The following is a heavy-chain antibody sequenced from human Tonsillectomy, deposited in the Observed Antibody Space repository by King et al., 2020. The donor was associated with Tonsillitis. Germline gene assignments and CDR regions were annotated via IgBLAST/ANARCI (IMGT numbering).Heavy chain of an antibody. CDR3: AKELSSWCYYYYGMDV. CDR2: ISGSGGST. Sequence: VQLVESGGGLVQPGGSLRLSCAASGFTFSSYAMSWVRQAPGKGLEWVSAISGSGGSTYYADSVKGRFTISRDNSKNTLYLQMNSLRAEDTAVYYCAKELSSWCYYYYGMDVWGQGTTVTVSS. D-gene: IGHD6-13*01. J-gene: IGHJ6*02. V-gene: IGHV3-23*04. CDR1: GFTFSSYA.